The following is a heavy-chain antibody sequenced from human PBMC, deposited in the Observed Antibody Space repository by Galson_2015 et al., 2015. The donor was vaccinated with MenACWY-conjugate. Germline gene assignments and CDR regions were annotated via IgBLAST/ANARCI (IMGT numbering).Heavy chain of an antibody. CDR1: GFTFSSYW. D-gene: IGHD5-18*01. CDR3: ARDRSYGYFDY. J-gene: IGHJ4*02. V-gene: IGHV3-7*03. CDR2: IKQDGSEK. Sequence: SLRLSCAASGFTFSSYWMSWVRQAPGKGLEWVANIKQDGSEKYYVDSVKGRFTISRDNAKNSLYPQMNSLRAEDTAVYYCARDRSYGYFDYWGQGTLVTVSS.